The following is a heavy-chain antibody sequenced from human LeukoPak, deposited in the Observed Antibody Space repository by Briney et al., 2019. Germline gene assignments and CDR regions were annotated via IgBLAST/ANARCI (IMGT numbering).Heavy chain of an antibody. J-gene: IGHJ4*02. CDR3: ARPGIAVAGTAYSDY. Sequence: GGSLRLSCSASGFTFSAYWMTWVRQAPGKGLEWVANIKEDGTEKYYVDSVKGRFTISRDNAKNSMYLQMNSLRAEDTAVYYGARPGIAVAGTAYSDYWGQGTLVTVSS. CDR1: GFTFSAYW. CDR2: IKEDGTEK. V-gene: IGHV3-7*01. D-gene: IGHD6-19*01.